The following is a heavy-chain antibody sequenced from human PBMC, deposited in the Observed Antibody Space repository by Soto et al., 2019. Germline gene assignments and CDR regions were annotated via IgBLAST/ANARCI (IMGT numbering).Heavy chain of an antibody. J-gene: IGHJ4*02. CDR1: GDSISSGDYY. V-gene: IGHV4-30-4*01. CDR2: IYYSGNT. Sequence: SEILSLTCTISGDSISSGDYYWSWIRQPPGKGLEWIGCIYYSGNTYYNPSLKRRFSISVDTSKNQLSRQLSSVTVADTAVYYCARAFKGYSSPPGPLESWGLGPLVTVSS. D-gene: IGHD6-13*01. CDR3: ARAFKGYSSPPGPLES.